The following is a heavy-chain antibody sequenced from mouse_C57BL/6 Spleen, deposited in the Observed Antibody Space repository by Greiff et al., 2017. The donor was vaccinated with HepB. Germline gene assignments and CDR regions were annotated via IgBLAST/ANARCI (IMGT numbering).Heavy chain of an antibody. CDR2: IYPGSGST. CDR3: ARNYYDYVDYYAIDY. V-gene: IGHV1-55*01. D-gene: IGHD2-4*01. CDR1: GYTFTSYW. Sequence: VQLQQPGAELVKPGASVKMSCKASGYTFTSYWITWVKQRPGQGLEWIGDIYPGSGSTNYNEKFKSKATLTVDTSSSTAYMQLSSLTSEDSAVYYCARNYYDYVDYYAIDYWGPGTSVTVSS. J-gene: IGHJ4*01.